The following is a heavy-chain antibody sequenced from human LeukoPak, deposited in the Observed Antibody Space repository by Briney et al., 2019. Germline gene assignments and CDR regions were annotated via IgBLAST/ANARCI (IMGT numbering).Heavy chain of an antibody. Sequence: GGSLRPSCVASGFSFSSYWMSWVRQAPEKGLEWVANVNQGGSQKYYVDSVKGRFTVSRDNVKNSLYLEMNNLRAEDTAVYYCARAYWGSADYWGQGTLVTVSS. CDR2: VNQGGSQK. V-gene: IGHV3-7*03. D-gene: IGHD7-27*01. J-gene: IGHJ4*02. CDR1: GFSFSSYW. CDR3: ARAYWGSADY.